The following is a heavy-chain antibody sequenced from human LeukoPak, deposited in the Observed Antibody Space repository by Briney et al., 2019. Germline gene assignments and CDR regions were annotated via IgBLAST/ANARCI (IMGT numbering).Heavy chain of an antibody. V-gene: IGHV4-4*07. Sequence: PSETLSLTCTVSGGSISSYYWSWIRQPAGKGLEWIGRIYTSGSTNYNPSLKSRATMSVDTSKNQFSLKLSSVTAADTAVYYCARGSMGAAAGDSGVGAFDIWGQGTMVTVSS. J-gene: IGHJ3*02. CDR1: GGSISSYY. CDR2: IYTSGST. CDR3: ARGSMGAAAGDSGVGAFDI. D-gene: IGHD6-13*01.